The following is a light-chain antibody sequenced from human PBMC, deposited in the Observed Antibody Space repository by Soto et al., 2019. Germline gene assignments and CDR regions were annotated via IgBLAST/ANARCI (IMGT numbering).Light chain of an antibody. Sequence: QSALTQPASVSGSPGQSITISCTGTSSDVGGYNYVSWYQHHPGKAPKLMIYEGSNRPSGVSNRFSGSKSGNTASLTISGLQAEDEADYYCSSYTSSSTQVFGTGTKVTVL. CDR3: SSYTSSSTQV. CDR1: SSDVGGYNY. V-gene: IGLV2-14*01. J-gene: IGLJ1*01. CDR2: EGS.